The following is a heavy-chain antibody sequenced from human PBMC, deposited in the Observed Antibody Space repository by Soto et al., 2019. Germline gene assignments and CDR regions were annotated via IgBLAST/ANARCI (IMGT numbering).Heavy chain of an antibody. CDR1: GYTFTGYY. V-gene: IGHV1-2*02. J-gene: IGHJ6*01. CDR2: INPNSGGT. CDR3: ARKRIASARTHYYYYVMEW. Sequence: ASVKVSCKASGYTFTGYYMHWVRQAPGQGLEWMGWINPNSGGTNYAQKFQGRVTMTRDTSISTAYMELSRLRSDDTAVYYCARKRIASARTHYYYYVMEWWGEGTKVSVS. D-gene: IGHD6-13*01.